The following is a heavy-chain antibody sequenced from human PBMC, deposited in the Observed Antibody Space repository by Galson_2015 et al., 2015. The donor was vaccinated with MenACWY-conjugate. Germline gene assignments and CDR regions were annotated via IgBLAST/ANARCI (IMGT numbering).Heavy chain of an antibody. Sequence: SLRLACAASGFTFSSYAMSWVRQAPGKGLEWVSAISGRGGSTYYADSVKGRFTISRDNSKNTLYLQMNSLRAEATAVYYCAKGFGEQSGPQDFWGQGTPVTVSS. CDR3: AKGFGEQSGPQDF. D-gene: IGHD3-16*01. CDR2: ISGRGGST. J-gene: IGHJ4*02. V-gene: IGHV3-23*01. CDR1: GFTFSSYA.